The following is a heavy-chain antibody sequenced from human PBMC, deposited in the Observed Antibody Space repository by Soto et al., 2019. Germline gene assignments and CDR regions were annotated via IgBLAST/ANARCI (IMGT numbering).Heavy chain of an antibody. J-gene: IGHJ6*02. CDR3: VRPLPSGQNYGMDV. CDR1: GLTVSNNY. Sequence: EVQLVESGGGLIKPGGSLKLSCAASGLTVSNNYMSWVRQAPGKGLEWVSVIYNDGKTDYADSVKGRFTISRETSKNTLHLQMNSLRDEDTAVYYCVRPLPSGQNYGMDVWGQVTTVTVSS. V-gene: IGHV3-53*01. D-gene: IGHD3-10*01. CDR2: IYNDGKT.